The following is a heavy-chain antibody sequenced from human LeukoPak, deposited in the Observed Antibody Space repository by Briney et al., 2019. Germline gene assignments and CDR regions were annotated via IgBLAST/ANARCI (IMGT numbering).Heavy chain of an antibody. V-gene: IGHV3-9*01. CDR3: ARDPEGY. CDR1: GFTFDDYA. D-gene: IGHD1-14*01. CDR2: ISWNSGSI. Sequence: GGSLRLSCAASGFTFDDYAMHWVRQAPGKGLEWVSGISWNSGSIGYADSVKGRFTISRDNAKNSLYLQMNSLRAEDTAVYYCARDPEGYSGQGTLVTVSS. J-gene: IGHJ4*02.